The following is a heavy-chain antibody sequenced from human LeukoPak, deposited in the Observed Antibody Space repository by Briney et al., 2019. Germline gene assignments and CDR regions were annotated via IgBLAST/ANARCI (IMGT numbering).Heavy chain of an antibody. J-gene: IGHJ4*02. D-gene: IGHD3-10*01. Sequence: SETLSLTCTVSGGSISSYYWSWLRQPPGKGLEWIGYIYYSGSTNYNPSLKSRVTISVDTSKNQFSLKLSSVTAADTAVYYCARDKDYYGSGSYDYWGQGTLVTVSS. V-gene: IGHV4-59*01. CDR3: ARDKDYYGSGSYDY. CDR1: GGSISSYY. CDR2: IYYSGST.